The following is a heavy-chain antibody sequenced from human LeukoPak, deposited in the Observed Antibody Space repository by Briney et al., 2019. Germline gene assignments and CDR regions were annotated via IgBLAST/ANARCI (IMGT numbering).Heavy chain of an antibody. CDR1: GFTFSSFN. V-gene: IGHV3-21*01. CDR2: IGSSSTYE. Sequence: GGSLRLSCAASGFTFSSFNTNWVRQAPGKGLEWVSSIGSSSTYEYYADSVKGRFTISRDNAKNSLYLQMDSLRDEDTAVYYCARERGYSYGYGDYWSQGTLVTVSS. CDR3: ARERGYSYGYGDY. J-gene: IGHJ4*02. D-gene: IGHD5-18*01.